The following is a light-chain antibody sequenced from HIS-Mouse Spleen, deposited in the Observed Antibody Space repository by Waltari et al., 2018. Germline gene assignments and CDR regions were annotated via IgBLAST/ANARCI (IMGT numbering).Light chain of an antibody. CDR3: MQALQTPFT. CDR2: LGS. V-gene: IGKV2-28*01. J-gene: IGKJ3*01. CDR1: QSLLHSNGYNY. Sequence: DIVMTQSPLSLPVTPGEPASISYRSSQSLLHSNGYNYLDWYLQKPGQSPQLLIYLGSSRASGVPDRFSGSGSGTDFTLKISRVEAEDVGVYYCMQALQTPFTFGPGTKVDIK.